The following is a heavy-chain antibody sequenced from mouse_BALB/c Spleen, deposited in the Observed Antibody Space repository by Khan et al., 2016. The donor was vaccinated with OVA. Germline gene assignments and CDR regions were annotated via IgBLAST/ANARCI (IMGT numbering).Heavy chain of an antibody. V-gene: IGHV1-4*01. CDR3: AREGAYYRSDGWFAY. D-gene: IGHD2-14*01. J-gene: IGHJ3*01. Sequence: VQLQQSGAELARPGASVKMSCKASGYTFTSYTMHWVKQRPGQGLEWIGYISPSSGYTNYNQKLKDKATLTADKYSSTAYMQLRSLTSEDTAVYYFAREGAYYRSDGWFAYWGQGTLVTVSA. CDR1: GYTFTSYT. CDR2: ISPSSGYT.